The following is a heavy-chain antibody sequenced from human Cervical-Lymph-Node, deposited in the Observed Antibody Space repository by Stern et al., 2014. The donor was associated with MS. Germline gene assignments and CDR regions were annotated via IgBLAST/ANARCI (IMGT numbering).Heavy chain of an antibody. CDR2: IYTGDSDT. CDR1: GYSFPTYW. CDR3: ARQYCSSGVCYIDY. D-gene: IGHD2-8*01. J-gene: IGHJ4*02. V-gene: IGHV5-51*04. Sequence: VQLVQSGAEVKKPGESLKISCKGSGYSFPTYWIGWVRQMPGPGLEWMGIIYTGDSDTRYSPSFQGRVPISADKPISTAYLQWSSLKASDTATYYCARQYCSSGVCYIDYWGQGTLVTVSS.